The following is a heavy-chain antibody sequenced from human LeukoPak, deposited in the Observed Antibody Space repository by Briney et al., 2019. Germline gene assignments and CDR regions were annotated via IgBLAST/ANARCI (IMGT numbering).Heavy chain of an antibody. J-gene: IGHJ6*02. CDR1: GFTFSSNG. D-gene: IGHD1-26*01. V-gene: IGHV3-33*01. CDR2: IWNDGNNN. Sequence: GGSLRLSCAASGFTFSSNGMHWVRQAPGKGLEWVAVIWNDGNNNYSADSVKGRFTISRDNSKTPLYQQMNSLRAEDTAVYYCARDRGSREDGMDFWVQGTTVTV. CDR3: ARDRGSREDGMDF.